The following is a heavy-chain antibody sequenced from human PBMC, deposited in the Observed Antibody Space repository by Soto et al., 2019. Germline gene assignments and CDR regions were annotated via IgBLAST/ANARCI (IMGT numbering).Heavy chain of an antibody. CDR2: ISGTGHRT. J-gene: IGHJ6*02. Sequence: EEQLLESGGSLVQPGGSLRLSCAASGFTFSSYAMNWVRQAPGKGLEWVSAISGTGHRTYYADSVKGRFTVSSDNSKKTVYLQMNSLRAEDTAIYYCARGRIQLWSDMDVWGQGTTVTVSS. CDR1: GFTFSSYA. D-gene: IGHD5-18*01. V-gene: IGHV3-23*01. CDR3: ARGRIQLWSDMDV.